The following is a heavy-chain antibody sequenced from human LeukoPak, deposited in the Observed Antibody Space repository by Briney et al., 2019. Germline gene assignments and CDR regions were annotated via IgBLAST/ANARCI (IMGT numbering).Heavy chain of an antibody. V-gene: IGHV4-61*02. Sequence: SETLSLTCTVSGGSISSGSYYWSWIRQPAGKGLEWIGRIYTSGSTNYNPSLKSRVTISVDTSKNQFSLRLSSVTAADTAVYYCARERDRNHVYFQHWGQGTLVTVSS. CDR3: ARERDRNHVYFQH. CDR1: GGSISSGSYY. J-gene: IGHJ1*01. CDR2: IYTSGST. D-gene: IGHD1-14*01.